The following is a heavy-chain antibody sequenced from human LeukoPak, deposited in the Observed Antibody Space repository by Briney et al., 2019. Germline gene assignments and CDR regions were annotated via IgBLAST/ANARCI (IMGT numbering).Heavy chain of an antibody. V-gene: IGHV3-23*01. CDR1: GFTFSSYA. CDR2: ISGSGSRT. D-gene: IGHD2-21*02. CDR3: AKLGGDHKYYYYYMDV. J-gene: IGHJ6*03. Sequence: GGALRLSCAASGFTFSSYAMSWVGQAPGKGLEWVSAISGSGSRTYYADPVKGRFTISRDNSKNTLYLQMNSLRAEDTAVYYCAKLGGDHKYYYYYMDVWGKGTTVTVSS.